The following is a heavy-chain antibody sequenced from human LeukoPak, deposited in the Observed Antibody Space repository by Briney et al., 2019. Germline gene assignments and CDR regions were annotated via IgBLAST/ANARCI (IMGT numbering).Heavy chain of an antibody. D-gene: IGHD3-3*01. J-gene: IGHJ6*03. CDR3: ASQWSGRHYYYYYMDV. CDR1: GGTFSSYA. V-gene: IGHV1-69*05. CDR2: IIPIFGTA. Sequence: EASVKVSCKASGGTFSSYAISWVRQAPGQGLEWMGGIIPIFGTANYAQKFQGRVTITTDESTSTAYMELSSLRSEDTAVYYCASQWSGRHYYYYYMDVWGKGTTVTVSS.